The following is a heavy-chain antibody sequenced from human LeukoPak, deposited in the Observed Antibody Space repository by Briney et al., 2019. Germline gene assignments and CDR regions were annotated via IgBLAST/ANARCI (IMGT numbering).Heavy chain of an antibody. J-gene: IGHJ4*02. CDR3: ARGVVRYFDY. Sequence: GGSLRLSCAASGFTFSSYSMNWVRQAPGKGLEWVSSISSSSSDYIYYADSVKGRFTVSRDNAKNSLYLQMNSLRAEDTAVYYCARGVVRYFDYWGQGALVTVSS. V-gene: IGHV3-21*01. CDR1: GFTFSSYS. CDR2: ISSSSSDYI. D-gene: IGHD3-9*01.